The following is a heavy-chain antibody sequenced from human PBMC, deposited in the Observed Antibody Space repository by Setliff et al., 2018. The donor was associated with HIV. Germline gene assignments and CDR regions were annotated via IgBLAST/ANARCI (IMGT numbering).Heavy chain of an antibody. CDR2: IYYSGSTYYYGGST. D-gene: IGHD3-10*01. V-gene: IGHV4-39*01. CDR3: ARVGYHGSGRYSFDY. Sequence: PSETLSLTCTVSGGSISSSIYYWGWIRQPPGKGLEWIGFIYYSGSTYYYGGSTYYNPSLKSRVTISVDTSKNQFSLKLSSVTAADTAVYYCARVGYHGSGRYSFDYWGQGTLVTVSS. J-gene: IGHJ4*02. CDR1: GGSISSSIYY.